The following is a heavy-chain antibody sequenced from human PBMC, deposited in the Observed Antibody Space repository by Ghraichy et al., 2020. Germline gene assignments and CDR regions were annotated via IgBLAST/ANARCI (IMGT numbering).Heavy chain of an antibody. CDR3: ARVKSTAGKGLYYFDY. Sequence: QTLSLTCTVSGGSISSYYWSWIRQPPGKGLEWIGYIYYSGSTNYNPSLKSRVTISVDTSKNQFSLKLSSVTAADTAVYYCARVKSTAGKGLYYFDYWGQGTLVTVSS. CDR1: GGSISSYY. CDR2: IYYSGST. J-gene: IGHJ4*02. V-gene: IGHV4-59*01. D-gene: IGHD6-13*01.